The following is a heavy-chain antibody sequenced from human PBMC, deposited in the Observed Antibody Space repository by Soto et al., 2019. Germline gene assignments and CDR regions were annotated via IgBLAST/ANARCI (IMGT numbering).Heavy chain of an antibody. D-gene: IGHD4-17*01. V-gene: IGHV1-18*01. CDR1: CYTFTSYG. Sequence: GASVKVSCKASCYTFTSYGISWVRQAPGQGLEWMGWISAYNGNTNYAQKLQGRVTMTTDTSTSTAYMELRSLRSDDTAVYYCARDRPTTVAYYYYYGMDVWGQGTTVTVSS. CDR2: ISAYNGNT. J-gene: IGHJ6*02. CDR3: ARDRPTTVAYYYYYGMDV.